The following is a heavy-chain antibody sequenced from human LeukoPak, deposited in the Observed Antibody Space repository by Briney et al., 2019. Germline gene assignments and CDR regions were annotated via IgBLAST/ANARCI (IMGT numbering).Heavy chain of an antibody. CDR1: GGSISSGGYY. J-gene: IGHJ4*02. Sequence: SETLSLTCAVSGGSISSGGYYWTWIRQQPGKGLEWIGYIYYSGSTYYNPSLKSRISISADTSKNQFSLKLSSVTAADTAVYYCARSPTYYYGSGSYPVLDYWGQGTLVTVSS. V-gene: IGHV4-31*11. CDR3: ARSPTYYYGSGSYPVLDY. CDR2: IYYSGST. D-gene: IGHD3-10*01.